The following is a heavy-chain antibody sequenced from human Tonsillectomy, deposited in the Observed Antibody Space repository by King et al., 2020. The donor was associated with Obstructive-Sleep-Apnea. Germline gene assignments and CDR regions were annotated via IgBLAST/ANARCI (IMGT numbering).Heavy chain of an antibody. J-gene: IGHJ4*02. CDR3: EQIRGYSYGYADY. CDR2: IFSNDET. D-gene: IGHD5-18*01. V-gene: IGHV2-26*01. Sequence: VTLKESGPVLVKPTETLTLTCTVSSFSLSNARMGVTWIRQPPGKALEWLAHIFSNDETSYNTSLKNRLTIPKDTSKSQVVLTMTNMDPVDTATYYCEQIRGYSYGYADYWGQGTLVTVSS. CDR1: SFSLSNARMG.